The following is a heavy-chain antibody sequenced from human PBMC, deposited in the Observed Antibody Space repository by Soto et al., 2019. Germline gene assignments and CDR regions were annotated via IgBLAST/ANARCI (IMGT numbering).Heavy chain of an antibody. V-gene: IGHV4-39*01. CDR3: ARLHDYGDY. CDR2: IYYSGST. Sequence: QLQLQESGPGLVKPSETLSLTCTVSGGSISSSSYYWGWIRQPPGKGLEWIGSIYYSGSTYYNQSLQSRVTISVDTSKNQFPLKLSSVTAADTAVYYCARLHDYGDYWGQGTLVTVSS. CDR1: GGSISSSSYY. J-gene: IGHJ4*02.